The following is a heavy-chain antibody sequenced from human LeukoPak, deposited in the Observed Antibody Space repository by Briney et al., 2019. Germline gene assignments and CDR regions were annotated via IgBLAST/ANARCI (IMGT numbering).Heavy chain of an antibody. J-gene: IGHJ4*02. CDR1: GFTFSSYG. D-gene: IGHD2-2*03. CDR3: ATSPLGSCSGNSCCRVFDY. CDR2: ISYDGSNK. V-gene: IGHV3-30*03. Sequence: GGSLRLSCAASGFTFSSYGMHWVRQAPGKGLEWVAVISYDGSNKYYADSVKGRFTVSRDNSKNTLYLQMNSLRAEDTAVYYCATSPLGSCSGNSCCRVFDYWGQGTLVTVSS.